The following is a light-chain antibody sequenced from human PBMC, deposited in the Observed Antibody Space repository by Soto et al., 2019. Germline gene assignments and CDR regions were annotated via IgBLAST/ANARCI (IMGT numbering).Light chain of an antibody. J-gene: IGKJ4*01. Sequence: AIQMTQSPSSLSASLGDRVTITCRASQGIRNDLAWYQRKPGKAPKLLIYTASSLQNGVPPRFSGSGSDTVFTLTIDSLQPEDFATYYCLQDFSFPLTFGGGTKVEIK. V-gene: IGKV1-6*01. CDR2: TAS. CDR1: QGIRND. CDR3: LQDFSFPLT.